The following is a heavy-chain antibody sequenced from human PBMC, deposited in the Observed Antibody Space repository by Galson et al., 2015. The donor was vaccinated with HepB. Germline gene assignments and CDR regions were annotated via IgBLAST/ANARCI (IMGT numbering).Heavy chain of an antibody. Sequence: SVQVSCKASGGTFSTYSLSWVRQAPGQGLQWMGGIIPTSGAASNAQRFQGRVTFTADGSTSTAYLELSNLRSDDTAVYYCARDSSGYPFQFWGQGTLVTVSS. D-gene: IGHD3-22*01. CDR1: GGTFSTYS. CDR3: ARDSSGYPFQF. CDR2: IIPTSGAA. V-gene: IGHV1-69*13. J-gene: IGHJ4*02.